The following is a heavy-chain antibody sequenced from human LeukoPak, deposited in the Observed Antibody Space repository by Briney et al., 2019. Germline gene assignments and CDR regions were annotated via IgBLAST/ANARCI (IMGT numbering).Heavy chain of an antibody. CDR1: GGSFSGYY. Sequence: SETLSLTCAVYGGSFSGYYWSWIRQPPGKGLEWIGEINHSGSTNYNPSLKSRVTISVDTSKNQFSLKLSSVTAADTAVYYCARRYFDWLRSQSPGAFDIWGQGTMVTDSS. J-gene: IGHJ3*02. D-gene: IGHD3-9*01. CDR3: ARRYFDWLRSQSPGAFDI. CDR2: INHSGST. V-gene: IGHV4-34*01.